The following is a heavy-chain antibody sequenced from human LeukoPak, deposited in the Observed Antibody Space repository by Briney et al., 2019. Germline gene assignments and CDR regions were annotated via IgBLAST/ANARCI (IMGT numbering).Heavy chain of an antibody. V-gene: IGHV3-33*01. CDR3: AREQWELPRGTYYFDY. CDR2: IWYDGNNK. D-gene: IGHD1-26*01. J-gene: IGHJ4*02. CDR1: GFTFSSYG. Sequence: PGRSLRLSCAASGFTFSSYGMHWVRQAPGKGLEWVAVIWYDGNNKYYAGSVKGRFTISRDNSQNTLYLQMNSLRAEDTAVYYCAREQWELPRGTYYFDYWGQGTLVSVSS.